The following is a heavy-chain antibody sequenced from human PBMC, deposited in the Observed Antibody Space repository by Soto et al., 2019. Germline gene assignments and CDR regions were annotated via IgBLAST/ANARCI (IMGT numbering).Heavy chain of an antibody. J-gene: IGHJ3*02. Sequence: GGSLRLSCEASGFIFTKNAMSWVRQAPGKGLEWLSGISGTAGRTYYADSVKGRFTIPRDTSKNTVYLQMNSLRAEDTAIYYCAGRAVTSSWTLDIWGQGTMVTVSS. V-gene: IGHV3-23*01. CDR2: ISGTAGRT. D-gene: IGHD2-21*02. CDR3: AGRAVTSSWTLDI. CDR1: GFIFTKNA.